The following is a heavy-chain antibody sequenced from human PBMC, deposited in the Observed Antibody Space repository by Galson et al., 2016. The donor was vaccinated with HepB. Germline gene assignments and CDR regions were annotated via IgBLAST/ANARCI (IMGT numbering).Heavy chain of an antibody. CDR1: GYTFIHYG. J-gene: IGHJ4*02. V-gene: IGHV1-69*13. D-gene: IGHD6-6*01. CDR3: ATGEQLEGCCGFDC. CDR2: IIPIFAIP. Sequence: SVKVSCKASGYTFIHYGISWVRQAPGQGLEWMGGIIPIFAIPKYEQKFQGRVTITADESTSTLYMELSSLRSEDTAVYYCATGEQLEGCCGFDCWGQGTLVTVSS.